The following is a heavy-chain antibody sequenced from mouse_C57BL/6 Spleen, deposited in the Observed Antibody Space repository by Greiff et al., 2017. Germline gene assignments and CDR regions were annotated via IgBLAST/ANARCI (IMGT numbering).Heavy chain of an antibody. CDR2: IDPENGDT. D-gene: IGHD4-1*01. J-gene: IGHJ3*01. V-gene: IGHV14-4*01. CDR3: TTSNWDNLAY. Sequence: EVKLQESGPELVRPGASVKLSCTASGFYIKDAYMHWVKQRPEQGLVWIGWIDPENGDTKYASSFKGQATITADTSSNTAYLKLSSLTTEDTATYYCTTSNWDNLAYGGQGTLLTVS. CDR1: GFYIKDAY.